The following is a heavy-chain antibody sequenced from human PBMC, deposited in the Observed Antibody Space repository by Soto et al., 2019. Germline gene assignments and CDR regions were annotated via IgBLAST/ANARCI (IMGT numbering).Heavy chain of an antibody. CDR1: GFTFNNYA. CDR2: FSYDGSNL. V-gene: IGHV3-30-3*01. D-gene: IGHD3-10*02. J-gene: IGHJ6*01. CDR3: ARDSRLRLFGGPRGFFGLDI. Sequence: QVQLVQSGGGVVQPGMSLRLSCAASGFTFNNYAFHWVRQAPGKGLDWVAFFSYDGSNLFYADSVRGRFTISRDSSKNTVYLQMDGPRPEDTALYYLARDSRLRLFGGPRGFFGLDILGQGTTVVVSS.